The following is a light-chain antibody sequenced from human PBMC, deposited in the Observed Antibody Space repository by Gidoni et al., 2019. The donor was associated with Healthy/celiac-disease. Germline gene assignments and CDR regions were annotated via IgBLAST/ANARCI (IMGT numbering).Light chain of an antibody. Sequence: QSALTQPPSASGSPGQSVTISCTGSSSYVGGYNYVSWYQQHPGKAPKLMIYEVNKRPSGVPDRFFGSKSGNTASLTVSGLQAEDEADYYCSSYAGSNNFRIFGGGTKLTVL. CDR3: SSYAGSNNFRI. J-gene: IGLJ2*01. CDR1: SSYVGGYNY. V-gene: IGLV2-8*01. CDR2: EVN.